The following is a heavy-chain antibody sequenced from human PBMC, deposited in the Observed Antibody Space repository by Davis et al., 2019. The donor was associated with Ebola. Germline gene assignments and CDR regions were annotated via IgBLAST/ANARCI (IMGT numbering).Heavy chain of an antibody. CDR1: GFTFSSFG. CDR3: ARDSRDGDYDY. J-gene: IGHJ4*02. V-gene: IGHV3-33*01. D-gene: IGHD4-17*01. Sequence: PGGSLRLSCAASGFTFSSFGMHWVRQAPGKGLVWLALIWYDGSETYYVDSVKGRFTISRDNAQNSLYRQMNRLRVEDTAVYYCARDSRDGDYDYWGQGILVIVSS. CDR2: IWYDGSET.